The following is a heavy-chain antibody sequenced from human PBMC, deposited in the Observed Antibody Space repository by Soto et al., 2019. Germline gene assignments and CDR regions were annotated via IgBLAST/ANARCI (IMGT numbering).Heavy chain of an antibody. CDR1: GFNFRSYA. V-gene: IGHV3-33*01. D-gene: IGHD2-2*01. CDR3: ARDPYCRSTRCRNWFDS. Sequence: QVQLVESGGGVVQPGKSLTLACATSGFNFRSYAVHWVRQAPGKGLEWVAVIWYDGTTKYYGESVKGRFSSSRDNSNNPVYLRMNSLRGEDTAVYYCARDPYCRSTRCRNWFDSWGQGTLVSVST. J-gene: IGHJ5*01. CDR2: IWYDGTTK.